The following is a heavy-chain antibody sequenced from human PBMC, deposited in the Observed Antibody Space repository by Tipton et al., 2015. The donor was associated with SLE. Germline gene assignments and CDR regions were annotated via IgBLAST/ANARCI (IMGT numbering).Heavy chain of an antibody. D-gene: IGHD1-26*01. CDR3: ARQVGAGRWCFDL. Sequence: TLSLTCTVSGDSISNYYWSWIRQSAGKGLEWMGRFYPGGTPSYNPSFKSRVTTSVETSKSQFSLKLTSLTAADTALYYCARQVGAGRWCFDLWGRGTLVTVSS. J-gene: IGHJ2*01. V-gene: IGHV4-4*07. CDR1: GDSISNYY. CDR2: FYPGGTP.